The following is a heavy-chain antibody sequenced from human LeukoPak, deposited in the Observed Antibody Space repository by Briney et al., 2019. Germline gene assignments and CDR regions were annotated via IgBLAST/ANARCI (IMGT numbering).Heavy chain of an antibody. V-gene: IGHV3-23*01. CDR1: GFTFANYA. J-gene: IGHJ6*03. CDR3: ARRARVRMVYFYYFLDI. D-gene: IGHD2-8*01. CDR2: ISDSPDIT. Sequence: GGSLRLSCEASGFTFANYAINWVRQAPGKGLEWLSLISDSPDITYYTDSVKGRFTISRSNSNNTVYLQMNNLRAEDTAVYYCARRARVRMVYFYYFLDIWGKGTAVTVSS.